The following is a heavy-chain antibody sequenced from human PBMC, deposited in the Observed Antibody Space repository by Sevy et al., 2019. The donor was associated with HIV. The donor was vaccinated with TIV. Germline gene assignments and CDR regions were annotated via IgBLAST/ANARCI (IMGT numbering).Heavy chain of an antibody. Sequence: ASVKVSCRASGYTFTTYDINWVRQATGQGLERMGWMNPNNGNKGYAQKFQGRLTMTRNTSISTAYMELTSLRSDDTAVYYCARGFDGWDTSPGGLDVWGQGTTVTVSS. D-gene: IGHD1-26*01. CDR3: ARGFDGWDTSPGGLDV. CDR1: GYTFTTYD. V-gene: IGHV1-8*01. J-gene: IGHJ6*02. CDR2: MNPNNGNK.